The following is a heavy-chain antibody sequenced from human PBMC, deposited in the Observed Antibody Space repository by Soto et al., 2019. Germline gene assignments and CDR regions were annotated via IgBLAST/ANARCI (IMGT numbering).Heavy chain of an antibody. CDR3: ARSIVDSSGYYLRPSYYYYYGMDV. Sequence: VKVSCKASGYTFTSYGISWVRQAPGQGLEWMGWISACNGNTNYAQKLQGRVTMTTDTSTSTAYMELRSLRSDDTAVYYCARSIVDSSGYYLRPSYYYYYGMDVWGQGTTVTVSS. V-gene: IGHV1-18*01. J-gene: IGHJ6*02. D-gene: IGHD3-22*01. CDR2: ISACNGNT. CDR1: GYTFTSYG.